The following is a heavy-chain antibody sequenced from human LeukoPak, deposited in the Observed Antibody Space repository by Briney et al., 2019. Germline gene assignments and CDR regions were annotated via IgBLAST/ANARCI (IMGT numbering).Heavy chain of an antibody. D-gene: IGHD1-7*01. CDR1: GFIFSDYY. CDR3: ARVMGNYASDY. Sequence: NPGGSLRLSXAASGFIFSDYYMSWIRQAPGKGLEWVSYISSSGDTMSYADSVKGRFTISRDNAKNSLYLQMSSLRAEDAAIYYCARVMGNYASDYWGQGALVTVSS. CDR2: ISSSGDTM. V-gene: IGHV3-11*04. J-gene: IGHJ4*02.